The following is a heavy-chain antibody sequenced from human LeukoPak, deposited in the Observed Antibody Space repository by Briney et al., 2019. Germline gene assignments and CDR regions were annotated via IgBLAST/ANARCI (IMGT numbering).Heavy chain of an antibody. CDR2: INHSGST. D-gene: IGHD3-22*01. Sequence: SETLSLTCAVYGGSFSGYYWSWIRQPPGKGLEWIGEINHSGSTNYNPSLKSRVTISVDTSKNQFSLKLSSVTAADTAVYYCARGYNIDSRGIGFDYWGQGTLVTVSS. V-gene: IGHV4-34*01. CDR1: GGSFSGYY. J-gene: IGHJ4*02. CDR3: ARGYNIDSRGIGFDY.